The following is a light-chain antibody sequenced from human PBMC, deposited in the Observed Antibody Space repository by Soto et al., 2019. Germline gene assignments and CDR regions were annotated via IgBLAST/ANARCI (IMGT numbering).Light chain of an antibody. J-gene: IGLJ2*01. V-gene: IGLV1-40*01. Sequence: QSVLTQPPSASGSPGQSVTISCTGSSSSSGSVYNVHWYQQRPGTAPRLVIYDNSDRPSGVPDRFSGSKSGTSASLAITGLQAEDEADYYCQSYDSGLGGYVIFGGGTKLTVL. CDR2: DNS. CDR3: QSYDSGLGGYVI. CDR1: SSSSGSVYN.